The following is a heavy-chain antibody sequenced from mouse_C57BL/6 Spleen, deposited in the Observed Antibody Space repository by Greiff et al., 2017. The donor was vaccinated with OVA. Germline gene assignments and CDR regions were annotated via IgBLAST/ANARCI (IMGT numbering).Heavy chain of an antibody. V-gene: IGHV10-1*01. J-gene: IGHJ2*01. CDR3: VRQSYYSNYLYFDY. D-gene: IGHD2-5*01. CDR2: IRSKSNNYAT. Sequence: GGGLVQPKGSLKLSCAASGFSFNTYAMNWVRQAPGKGLEWVARIRSKSNNYATYYADSVKDRFTISRDDSESMLYLQMNNLKTEDTAMYYCVRQSYYSNYLYFDYWGQGTTLTVSS. CDR1: GFSFNTYA.